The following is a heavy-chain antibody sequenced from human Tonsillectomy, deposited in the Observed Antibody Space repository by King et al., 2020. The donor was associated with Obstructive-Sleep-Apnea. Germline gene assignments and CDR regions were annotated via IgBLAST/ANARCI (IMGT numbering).Heavy chain of an antibody. Sequence: VQLVESGGGLVQPGGSLRLSCAASGFTFSSYWISWVRQAPGKGLEWVANIKQDGSEKYYVDSVKGRFTISRDNAKNSLYLQMNSLRAEDTAVYYCARTYYGHYWGQGTLVTVSS. J-gene: IGHJ4*02. CDR2: IKQDGSEK. CDR3: ARTYYGHY. V-gene: IGHV3-7*01. D-gene: IGHD1-26*01. CDR1: GFTFSSYW.